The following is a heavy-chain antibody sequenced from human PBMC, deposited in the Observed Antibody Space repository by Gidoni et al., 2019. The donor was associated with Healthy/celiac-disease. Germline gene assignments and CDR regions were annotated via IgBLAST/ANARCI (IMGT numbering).Heavy chain of an antibody. CDR3: QGTRVAAQYYFDY. D-gene: IGHD2-15*01. J-gene: IGHJ4*02. CDR1: GFTFSSNW. CDR2: IKQDGSGK. V-gene: IGHV3-7*03. Sequence: DVQLVESGGGLVQPGGSLRLSCAASGFTFSSNWISWVGLAPGKGLEWVANIKQDGSGKYYVDSVKGRFTISRDNAKNSLYLQMNSLRAEDTAVYYCQGTRVAAQYYFDYWGQGTLVTVSS.